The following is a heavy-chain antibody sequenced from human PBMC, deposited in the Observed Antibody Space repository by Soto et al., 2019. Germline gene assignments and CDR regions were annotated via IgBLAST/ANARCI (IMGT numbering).Heavy chain of an antibody. V-gene: IGHV3-30*18. CDR2: ISYGGSNK. Sequence: GGSLRLSCAASGFTFSSYGMHWVRQAPGKGLEWVAVISYGGSNKYYADSVKGRFTISRDNSKNTLYLQMNSLRAEDTAVYYCAKDVVVGATTGLGDYYYYYGMDVWGQGTTVTVSS. CDR1: GFTFSSYG. CDR3: AKDVVVGATTGLGDYYYYYGMDV. D-gene: IGHD1-26*01. J-gene: IGHJ6*02.